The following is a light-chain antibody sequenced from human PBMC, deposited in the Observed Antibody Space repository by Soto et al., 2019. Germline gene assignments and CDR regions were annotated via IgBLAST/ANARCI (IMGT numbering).Light chain of an antibody. CDR2: DAS. CDR1: QGISRW. CDR3: QQTRDFPLT. Sequence: DIQMTQSPSSVSASVGDTVTVTCRASQGISRWLAWYKQKQGKAPRLLIYDASSLQNGVPPRFSGTYSGTDFSLTIISLQPGDSATYFCQQTRDFPLTFGGGTKVDIK. V-gene: IGKV1-12*01. J-gene: IGKJ4*01.